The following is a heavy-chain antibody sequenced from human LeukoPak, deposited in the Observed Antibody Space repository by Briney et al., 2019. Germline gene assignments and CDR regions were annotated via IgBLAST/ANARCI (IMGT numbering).Heavy chain of an antibody. J-gene: IGHJ4*02. Sequence: SVKVSCKASGGTFSSYAISWVRQAPGQGLEWMGRIIPIFGTANYAQKFQGRVTITTDESTSTAYMELSSLRPEDTAVYYCARDPYYYDSSGYYRDWGQGTLVTVSS. CDR3: ARDPYYYDSSGYYRD. D-gene: IGHD3-22*01. CDR2: IIPIFGTA. V-gene: IGHV1-69*05. CDR1: GGTFSSYA.